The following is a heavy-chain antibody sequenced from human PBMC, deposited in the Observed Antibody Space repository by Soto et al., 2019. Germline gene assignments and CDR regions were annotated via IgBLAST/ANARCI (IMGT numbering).Heavy chain of an antibody. V-gene: IGHV4-34*01. CDR2: INHSGST. D-gene: IGHD2-2*01. J-gene: IGHJ6*02. CDR1: GGTFSSYA. CDR3: ARGYCSSTSCLAHYGMDV. Sequence: SCKASGGTFSSYAISWIRQPPGKGLEWIGEINHSGSTNYNPSLKSRVTISVDTSKNQFSLKLSSVTAADTAVYYCARGYCSSTSCLAHYGMDVWGQGTTVTVSS.